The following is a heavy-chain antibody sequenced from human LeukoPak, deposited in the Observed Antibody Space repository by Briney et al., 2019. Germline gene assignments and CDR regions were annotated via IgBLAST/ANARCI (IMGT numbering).Heavy chain of an antibody. CDR1: GYSFTSCW. CDR2: IYPGDSDA. CDR3: ARRRDLYSGSYYPFDY. V-gene: IGHV5-51*01. Sequence: GESLKISCKGAGYSFTSCWIGVVRQMRGEGLKWMGIIYPGDSDARYSPSLQGQVTISADKSISTAYLQWSSLQASDTAMYYCARRRDLYSGSYYPFDYWGQGTLVTVSS. J-gene: IGHJ4*02. D-gene: IGHD1-26*01.